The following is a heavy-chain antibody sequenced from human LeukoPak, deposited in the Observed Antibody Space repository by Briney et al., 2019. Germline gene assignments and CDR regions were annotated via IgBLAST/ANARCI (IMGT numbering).Heavy chain of an antibody. CDR1: GYTFTSYG. D-gene: IGHD5-18*01. CDR2: IIPILGIA. Sequence: ASVKVSCKASGYTFTSYGISWMRQAPGQGLEWMGRIIPILGIANYAQKFQGRVTITADKSTSTAYMELSSLRSEDTAVYYCARVAPPGYSYGFVYYFDYWGQGTLVTVSS. J-gene: IGHJ4*02. V-gene: IGHV1-69*04. CDR3: ARVAPPGYSYGFVYYFDY.